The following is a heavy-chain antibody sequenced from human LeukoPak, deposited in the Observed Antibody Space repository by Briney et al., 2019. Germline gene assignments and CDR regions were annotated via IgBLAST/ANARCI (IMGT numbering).Heavy chain of an antibody. CDR3: ARDFPAVAATYYYYYYYMDV. D-gene: IGHD2-15*01. V-gene: IGHV3-7*01. Sequence: PGGSLRLSCAASGFTFSSYWMSWVRQAPGKGLEWVANIKQDGSEKYYVDSVKGRFTISRDNAKNSLYLQMNSLRAEDTAVYYCARDFPAVAATYYYYYYYMDVWGKGTTVTISS. CDR1: GFTFSSYW. CDR2: IKQDGSEK. J-gene: IGHJ6*03.